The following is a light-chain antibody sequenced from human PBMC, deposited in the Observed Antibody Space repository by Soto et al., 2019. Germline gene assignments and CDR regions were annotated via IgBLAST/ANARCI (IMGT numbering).Light chain of an antibody. V-gene: IGKV3-15*01. Sequence: EIVMTQSPATLSVSPGERATLSCRASQSVSSNLAWYQQKSGQAPRLLIHGASNRATGIPARFRGSGFGSEFALTISSLQSEDFPVYYCHQYDNWPQTFGKGTKVDIK. CDR2: GAS. CDR3: HQYDNWPQT. J-gene: IGKJ1*01. CDR1: QSVSSN.